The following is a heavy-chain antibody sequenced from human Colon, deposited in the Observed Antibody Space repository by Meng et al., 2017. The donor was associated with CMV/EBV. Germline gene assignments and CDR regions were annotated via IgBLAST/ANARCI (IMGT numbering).Heavy chain of an antibody. CDR3: AREGSAVRELGGLDL. V-gene: IGHV3-30*02. D-gene: IGHD1-26*01. CDR2: IQYDASNK. Sequence: GESLKISCAASGISFSGSGMHWVRQAPGKGLEWLTFIQYDASNKNYADSEKGRFTISRDKSKNTLYLQMNSLRAEDTAVYYCAREGSAVRELGGLDLWGQGTTVTVSS. CDR1: GISFSGSG. J-gene: IGHJ6*02.